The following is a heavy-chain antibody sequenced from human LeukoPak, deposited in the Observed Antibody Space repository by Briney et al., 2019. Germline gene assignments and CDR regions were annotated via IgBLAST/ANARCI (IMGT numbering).Heavy chain of an antibody. CDR2: INSDGSDT. CDR1: GFIFTTYW. V-gene: IGHV3-74*01. J-gene: IGHJ4*02. Sequence: PGGSLRLSCSASGFIFTTYWMHWVREAPGKGLVWVARINSDGSDTYYADSVKGRFTISRDNSKNTLYLQMNSLRAEDTAVYYCAKDHLGEMATMAHYWGQGTLVTVSS. CDR3: AKDHLGEMATMAHY. D-gene: IGHD5-24*01.